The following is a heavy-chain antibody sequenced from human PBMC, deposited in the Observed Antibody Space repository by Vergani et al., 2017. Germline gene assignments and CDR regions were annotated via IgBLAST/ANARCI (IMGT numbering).Heavy chain of an antibody. CDR3: AKDGDYYGSGSSSYGMDV. Sequence: EVQLLESGGGLVQPGGSLRLSCAASGFTFSSYAMSWVRQAPGKGLEWVSRINSDGSSTSYADSVKGRFTISRDNSKNTVYLQMNSLRDEDTAVYYCAKDGDYYGSGSSSYGMDVWGQGTTVTVSS. CDR2: INSDGSST. CDR1: GFTFSSYA. V-gene: IGHV3-23*01. J-gene: IGHJ6*02. D-gene: IGHD3-10*01.